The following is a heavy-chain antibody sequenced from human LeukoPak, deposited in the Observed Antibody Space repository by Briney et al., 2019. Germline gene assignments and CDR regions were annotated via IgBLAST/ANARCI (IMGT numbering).Heavy chain of an antibody. CDR2: IIPIFGTA. Sequence: ASVKVSCKASGGTFSSYAISWVRQAPGQGLEWMGGIIPIFGTANYAQKFQGRVTITADKSTSTAYMELSSLRSEDTAVYYCARVTYGSGSYPLYYYYYMDVWGKGTTVTVSS. D-gene: IGHD3-10*01. V-gene: IGHV1-69*06. CDR1: GGTFSSYA. J-gene: IGHJ6*03. CDR3: ARVTYGSGSYPLYYYYYMDV.